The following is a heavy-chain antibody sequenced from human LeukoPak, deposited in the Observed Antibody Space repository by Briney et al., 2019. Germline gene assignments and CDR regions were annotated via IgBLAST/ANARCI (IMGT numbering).Heavy chain of an antibody. CDR3: ASHLMTTVGFDY. CDR2: INSDGSST. Sequence: PGGSLRLSCAASGFTFSSYWMHWVRQDPGKGLVWVSRINSDGSSTSYADSVKGRFTISRDNAKNTLYLQMNSLRAEDTAVYYCASHLMTTVGFDYWGQGTLVTLSS. D-gene: IGHD4-23*01. V-gene: IGHV3-74*01. CDR1: GFTFSSYW. J-gene: IGHJ4*02.